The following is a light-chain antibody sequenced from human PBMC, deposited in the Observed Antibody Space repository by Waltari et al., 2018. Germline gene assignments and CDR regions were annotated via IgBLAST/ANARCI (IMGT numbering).Light chain of an antibody. V-gene: IGKV3-11*01. CDR2: DAS. Sequence: EIVLTQSPATLSLSPEERATLSCRASQSLSNLLAWYQQKPGQAPRLLIYDASNRATDTPARFSGSGSGTDFTLTISSLEPEDFAVYYCQQRIDLFSFGQGTKLQIK. CDR3: QQRIDLFS. CDR1: QSLSNL. J-gene: IGKJ2*03.